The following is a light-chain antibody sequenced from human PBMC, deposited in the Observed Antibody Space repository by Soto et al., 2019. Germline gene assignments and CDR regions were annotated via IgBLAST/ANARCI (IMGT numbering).Light chain of an antibody. CDR3: QQSYNTPRT. J-gene: IGKJ1*01. CDR1: QSISNF. CDR2: SAS. Sequence: DIQLTQSPSSLSASVGDRVTITCRASQSISNFLNWYQQKPGQAPKLLISSASNLQSGVPSRFSGRGSGTDFTLTISGLQHEDFASYCCQQSYNTPRTFGHGTKVEI. V-gene: IGKV1-39*01.